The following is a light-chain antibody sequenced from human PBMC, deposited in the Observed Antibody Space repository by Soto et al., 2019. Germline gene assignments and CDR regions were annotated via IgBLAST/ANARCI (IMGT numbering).Light chain of an antibody. CDR1: QSLLHSNGYNY. Sequence: DIVMTQSPLSLPVTPGEPASISCRSSQSLLHSNGYNYLDWYLQKPGQSPQLLIYLGSNLASGVPDRFSGSGSGADFTLKISRVEAEDVGVYYCMQALQTPWTIGLGAKVEVK. CDR2: LGS. CDR3: MQALQTPWT. J-gene: IGKJ1*01. V-gene: IGKV2-28*01.